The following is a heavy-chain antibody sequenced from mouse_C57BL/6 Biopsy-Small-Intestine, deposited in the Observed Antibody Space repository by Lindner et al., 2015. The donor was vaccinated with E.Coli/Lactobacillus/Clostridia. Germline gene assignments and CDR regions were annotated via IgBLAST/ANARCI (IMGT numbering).Heavy chain of an antibody. V-gene: IGHV1-31*01. CDR1: GDSFTGYY. D-gene: IGHD1-1*01. Sequence: VQLQESGPVLVKPGASVKMSCKASGDSFTGYYMHWVKQSHGNILDWIGYIYPYNGISSYNQKFKGKATLTVDKSSSSAYMELRSLTSEDSAVYYCARGYGSSGYFDVWGTGTTVTVSS. J-gene: IGHJ1*03. CDR2: IYPYNGIS. CDR3: ARGYGSSGYFDV.